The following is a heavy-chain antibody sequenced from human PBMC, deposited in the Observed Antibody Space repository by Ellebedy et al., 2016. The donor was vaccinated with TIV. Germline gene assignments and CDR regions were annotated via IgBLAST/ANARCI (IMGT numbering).Heavy chain of an antibody. CDR2: MNPNSGNT. D-gene: IGHD3-10*01. V-gene: IGHV1-8*03. Sequence: AASVKVSCKASGYTFTSYDINWVRQATGQGLEWMGWMNPNSGNTGYAQKFQGRVTITRNTSISTAYMELSSLRSEDTAVYYCARGKERLGSGSANRFDPWGQGTLVTVSS. CDR1: GYTFTSYD. J-gene: IGHJ5*02. CDR3: ARGKERLGSGSANRFDP.